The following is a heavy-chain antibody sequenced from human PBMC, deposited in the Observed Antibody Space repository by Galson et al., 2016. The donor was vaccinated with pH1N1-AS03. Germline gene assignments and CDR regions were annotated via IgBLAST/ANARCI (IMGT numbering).Heavy chain of an antibody. CDR2: IKGGNVNT. D-gene: IGHD2/OR15-2a*01. CDR1: GYSFIDFA. Sequence: SVKVSCKASGYSFIDFAVHWVRQAPGQRLEWMGWIKGGNVNTEYSQKFQGSVTITRDTSASTAYMELSSLRSEDTAVYYCARAGTFYDHFFDFWGQGTLVTVSS. J-gene: IGHJ4*02. CDR3: ARAGTFYDHFFDF. V-gene: IGHV1-3*01.